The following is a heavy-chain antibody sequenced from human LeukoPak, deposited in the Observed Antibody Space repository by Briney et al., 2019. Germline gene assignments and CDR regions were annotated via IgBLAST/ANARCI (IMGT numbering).Heavy chain of an antibody. CDR1: GFTFSSYW. Sequence: GGSLRLSCAASGFTFSSYWMSWVRQAPGKGLEWVANIKQDGNEKDYVDSVRGRFTISRDNAKNSLYLQMNSLRAEDTAVYYCARQITMVRGVIKVWFDPWGQGTLVTVSS. D-gene: IGHD3-10*01. V-gene: IGHV3-7*01. CDR3: ARQITMVRGVIKVWFDP. CDR2: IKQDGNEK. J-gene: IGHJ5*02.